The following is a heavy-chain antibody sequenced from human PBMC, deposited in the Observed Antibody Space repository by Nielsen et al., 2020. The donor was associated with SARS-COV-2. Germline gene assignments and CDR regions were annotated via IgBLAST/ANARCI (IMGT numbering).Heavy chain of an antibody. CDR2: IYYSGST. Sequence: LRLSCTVSGGSISSGGYYWSWIRQHPGKGLEWIGYIYYSGSTYYNPSLKSRVTISVDTSKNQFSLKLSSVTAADTAVYYCARLLLGSGWYVGYWGQGTLVTVSS. V-gene: IGHV4-31*03. CDR1: GGSISSGGYY. CDR3: ARLLLGSGWYVGY. D-gene: IGHD6-19*01. J-gene: IGHJ4*02.